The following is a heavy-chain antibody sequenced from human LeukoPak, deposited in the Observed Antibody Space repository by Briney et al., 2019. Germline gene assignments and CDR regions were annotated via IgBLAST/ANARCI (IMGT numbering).Heavy chain of an antibody. Sequence: ASVKVSCKASGYTFTSYDISWVRQAPGQGLEWMGRIIPIFGTANYAQKFQGRVTITTDESTSTAYMELSSLRSEDTAVYYCAGDSEQQLVPTPGYWGQGTLVTVSS. D-gene: IGHD6-13*01. V-gene: IGHV1-69*05. CDR3: AGDSEQQLVPTPGY. CDR1: GYTFTSYD. J-gene: IGHJ4*02. CDR2: IIPIFGTA.